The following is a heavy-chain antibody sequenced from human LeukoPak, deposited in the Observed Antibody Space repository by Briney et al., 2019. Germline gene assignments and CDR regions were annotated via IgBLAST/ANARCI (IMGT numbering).Heavy chain of an antibody. CDR2: ISDSSTYI. CDR3: ARIFRYQLVDYYALDV. J-gene: IGHJ6*02. CDR1: GFIFSSYT. D-gene: IGHD2-2*01. Sequence: PGGSLRLSCAASGFIFSSYTMNWVRQAPGEGLEWVSSISDSSTYIYYADSVEGRFTISRDNAKSSLFLQMNSLRAEDTAVYYCARIFRYQLVDYYALDVWGQGTTVTVSS. V-gene: IGHV3-21*01.